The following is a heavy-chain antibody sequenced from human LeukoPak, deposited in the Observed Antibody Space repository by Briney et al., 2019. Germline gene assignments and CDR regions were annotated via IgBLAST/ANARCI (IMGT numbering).Heavy chain of an antibody. V-gene: IGHV4-59*01. D-gene: IGHD3-16*01. CDR3: ARANAFGGVRIDY. CDR1: GGSISSYY. CDR2: IHFSGST. J-gene: IGHJ4*02. Sequence: SETLSLTCTVSGGSISSYYWSWIRQPPGKGLEWIGYIHFSGSTSYNPSLKSRVTISVDTSKNHFSLKLSSVTAADTAVYYCARANAFGGVRIDYWGQGTLVTVSS.